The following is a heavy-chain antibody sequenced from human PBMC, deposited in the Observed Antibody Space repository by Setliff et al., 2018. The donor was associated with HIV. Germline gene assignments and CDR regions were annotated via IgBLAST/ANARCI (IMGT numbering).Heavy chain of an antibody. CDR2: ISSSSRSK. Sequence: GGSLRLSCAASGFTFSTYSMSWVRQAPGKGMEWVSSISSSSRSKYYADSVKGRFTISRDNAKNSLYLQMNSLTAEDTAVYYCARDVSWRVRTYIDYWGQGALVTVSS. J-gene: IGHJ4*02. D-gene: IGHD3-3*01. V-gene: IGHV3-21*01. CDR1: GFTFSTYS. CDR3: ARDVSWRVRTYIDY.